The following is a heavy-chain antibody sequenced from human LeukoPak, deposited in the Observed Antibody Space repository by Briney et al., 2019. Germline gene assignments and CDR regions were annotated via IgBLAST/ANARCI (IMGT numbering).Heavy chain of an antibody. J-gene: IGHJ4*02. Sequence: ASVKVSCKASGYTFTGYYMHWVRQAPGQGLEWMGWINPNSGGTNYAQKFQGRVTMTWDTSISTAYMELSRLRSDDTAVYYCARDQVGAARFDSWGQGTLVTVSP. CDR2: INPNSGGT. CDR3: ARDQVGAARFDS. D-gene: IGHD2-15*01. CDR1: GYTFTGYY. V-gene: IGHV1-2*02.